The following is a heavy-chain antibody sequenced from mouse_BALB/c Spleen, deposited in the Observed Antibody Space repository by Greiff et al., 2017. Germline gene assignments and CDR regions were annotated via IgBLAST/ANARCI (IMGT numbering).Heavy chain of an antibody. CDR3: ARRRGIYYGNYGAY. Sequence: EVQLQESGPELVKPGASVKMSCKASGYTFTSYVMHWVKQKPGQGLEWIGYINPYNDGTKYNEKFKGKATLTSDKSSSTAYMELSSLTSEDSAVYYCARRRGIYYGNYGAYWGQGTLVTVSA. D-gene: IGHD2-1*01. CDR2: INPYNDGT. J-gene: IGHJ3*01. CDR1: GYTFTSYV. V-gene: IGHV1-14*01.